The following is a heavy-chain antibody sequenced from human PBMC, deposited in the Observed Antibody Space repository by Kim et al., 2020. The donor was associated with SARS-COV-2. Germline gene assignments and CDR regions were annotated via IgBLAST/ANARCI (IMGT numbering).Heavy chain of an antibody. J-gene: IGHJ6*02. V-gene: IGHV3-23*01. D-gene: IGHD4-17*01. CDR3: AKAVTTRDYGMDV. Sequence: ADSVTGRFTISRDNSKNTLYLQMNSLRAEDTAVYYCAKAVTTRDYGMDVWGQGTTVTVSS.